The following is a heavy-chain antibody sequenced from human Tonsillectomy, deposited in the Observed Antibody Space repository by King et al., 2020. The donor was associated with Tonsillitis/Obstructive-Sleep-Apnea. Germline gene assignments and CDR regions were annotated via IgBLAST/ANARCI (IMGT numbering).Heavy chain of an antibody. CDR2: IYYDGST. V-gene: IGHV4-39*01. D-gene: IGHD2-21*01. CDR1: GGSISSSRYY. J-gene: IGHJ3*02. CDR3: ARHPRSPVVVIEDASDI. Sequence: QLQESGPGLVKPSETLSLTCTVSGGSISSSRYYWGWIRQPPGKGLEWIGSIYYDGSTDYNPSLMSRVTISLDTSENQFSLKVSSVTAADPAVYYCARHPRSPVVVIEDASDIWGQGTMVTVSS.